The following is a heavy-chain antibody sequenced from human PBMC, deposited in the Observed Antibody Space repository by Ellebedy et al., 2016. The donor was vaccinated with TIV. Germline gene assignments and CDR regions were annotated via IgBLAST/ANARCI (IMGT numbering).Heavy chain of an antibody. Sequence: GESLKISCAASGFTFSSYDMPWVRQATGKGLEWVSAIGTAGDPYYPGSVKGRFTISRENAKNSLYLQMNSLRAGDTAVYYCARYSFALGGFDIWGQGTMVTVSS. CDR2: IGTAGDP. CDR1: GFTFSSYD. V-gene: IGHV3-13*05. J-gene: IGHJ3*02. D-gene: IGHD5-18*01. CDR3: ARYSFALGGFDI.